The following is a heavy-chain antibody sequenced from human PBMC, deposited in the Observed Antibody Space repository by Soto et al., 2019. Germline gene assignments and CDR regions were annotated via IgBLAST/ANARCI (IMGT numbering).Heavy chain of an antibody. D-gene: IGHD1-26*01. CDR1: GFTFSSYG. CDR2: ISYDGSNK. V-gene: IGHV3-30*18. CDR3: AKDLYSGSYSFDY. J-gene: IGHJ4*02. Sequence: GGSLRLSCAASGFTFSSYGMHWVRQAPGKGLEWVAVISYDGSNKYYADSVKGRFTISRDNSKNTLYLQMNSLRAEDTAVYYCAKDLYSGSYSFDYWGQGTLVTVSS.